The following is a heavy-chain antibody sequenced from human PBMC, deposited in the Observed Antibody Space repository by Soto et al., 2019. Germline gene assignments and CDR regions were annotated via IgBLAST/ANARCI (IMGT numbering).Heavy chain of an antibody. J-gene: IGHJ3*02. CDR2: ISYDGSNK. Sequence: GGSLRLSCAASGFTFSSYAMHWVRQAPGKGLEWVAVISYDGSNKYYADSVKGRFTISRDNSKNTLYLQMNSLRAEDTAVYYCARDFRFIRGDSPFDIWGQGTMVTVSS. CDR1: GFTFSSYA. CDR3: ARDFRFIRGDSPFDI. D-gene: IGHD2-21*02. V-gene: IGHV3-30-3*01.